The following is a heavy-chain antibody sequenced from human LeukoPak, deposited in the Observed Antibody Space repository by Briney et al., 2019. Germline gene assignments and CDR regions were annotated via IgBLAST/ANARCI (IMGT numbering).Heavy chain of an antibody. CDR1: GFTFSSYW. D-gene: IGHD2-15*01. CDR2: ISTDGYTT. Sequence: PGGSLRLSCAASGFTFSSYWMHWVRQAPGKGLVWVSRISTDGYTTDYADFVQGRFTASRDNTKNTWSLEMNSLRAEDTAVYYCVVGGSPGYWGQGTLVTVSS. V-gene: IGHV3-74*01. J-gene: IGHJ4*02. CDR3: VVGGSPGY.